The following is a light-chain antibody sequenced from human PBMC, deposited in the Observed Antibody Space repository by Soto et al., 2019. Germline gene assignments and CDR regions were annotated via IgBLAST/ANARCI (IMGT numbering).Light chain of an antibody. Sequence: QSVLTQPPSVSGAPGQRVTISCTGSNSNIGSGYDVHWFQQLPGTAPKLLICGNFNRPSGVPDRFSGSQSGTAASLAITGLQAEDEAYYYCQSYDNGLSGWVFGGGTKLTVL. V-gene: IGLV1-40*01. J-gene: IGLJ3*02. CDR1: NSNIGSGYD. CDR2: GNF. CDR3: QSYDNGLSGWV.